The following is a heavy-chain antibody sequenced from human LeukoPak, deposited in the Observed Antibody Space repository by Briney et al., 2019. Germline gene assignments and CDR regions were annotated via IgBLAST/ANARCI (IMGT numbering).Heavy chain of an antibody. V-gene: IGHV3-30*04. CDR1: GFTFSSYA. CDR2: ISYDGSNE. Sequence: GGSLRLSCAASGFTFSSYAMHWVRQAPGKGLEWVAVISYDGSNEYYADSVKGRFTISRDNSKNTLYLQMNSLRAEDTAVYYCARDGHYYDSSGYPYYFDYWGQGTLVTVSS. CDR3: ARDGHYYDSSGYPYYFDY. D-gene: IGHD3-22*01. J-gene: IGHJ4*02.